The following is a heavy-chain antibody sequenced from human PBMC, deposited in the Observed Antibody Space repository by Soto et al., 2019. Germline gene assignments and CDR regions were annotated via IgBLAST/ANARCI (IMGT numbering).Heavy chain of an antibody. V-gene: IGHV4-39*07. CDR3: ASVRGGYYYAKDV. J-gene: IGHJ6*02. CDR2: IYYSGST. CDR1: GGSISSSSYY. Sequence: SETLSLTCTVSGGSISSSSYYWGWIRQPPGKGLEWIGCIYYSGSTYYNPSLKSRVTISVDTSKNQFSLKLSSVTAADTAVYYCASVRGGYYYAKDVWGQGTTVTVSS. D-gene: IGHD3-10*02.